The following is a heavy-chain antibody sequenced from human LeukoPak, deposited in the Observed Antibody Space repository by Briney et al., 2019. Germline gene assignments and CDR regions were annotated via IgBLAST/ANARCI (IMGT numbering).Heavy chain of an antibody. V-gene: IGHV4-39*07. CDR3: ASPGHDILTGYSF. J-gene: IGHJ4*02. Sequence: SETLSLTCTVSGGSISSSSYYWGWIRQPPGKGLEWIGEIYHSGSTNYNPSLKSRVTISVDKSKNQFSLKLSSVTAADTAVYYCASPGHDILTGYSFWGQGTLVTVPS. CDR2: IYHSGST. CDR1: GGSISSSSYY. D-gene: IGHD3-9*01.